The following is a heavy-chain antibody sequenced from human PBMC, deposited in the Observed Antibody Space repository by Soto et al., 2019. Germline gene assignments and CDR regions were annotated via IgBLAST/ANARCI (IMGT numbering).Heavy chain of an antibody. Sequence: QVQLVQSGAEVKKPGSSVKVSCKASGGTFSSYAISWVRQAPGQGLEWMGGIIPIFGTANYAQKFQGRVTXXAXEXXSTAYMELSSLRSEDTAVYYCARGGRDGPNWYFDLWGRGTLVTVSS. CDR3: ARGGRDGPNWYFDL. V-gene: IGHV1-69*12. CDR2: IIPIFGTA. D-gene: IGHD2-15*01. J-gene: IGHJ2*01. CDR1: GGTFSSYA.